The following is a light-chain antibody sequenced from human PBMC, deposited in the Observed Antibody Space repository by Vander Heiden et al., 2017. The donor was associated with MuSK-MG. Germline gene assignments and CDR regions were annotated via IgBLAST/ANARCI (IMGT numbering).Light chain of an antibody. CDR2: AAS. CDR3: QQLNIYLPIT. CDR1: QDISSY. J-gene: IGKJ5*01. Sequence: DIKLTQSPSFLSASVGDRVTISCRASQDISSYFAWYQQKPGKAPKLLIYAASTLHSGVPSRFSCSGSGTEFSLTISSLQPEDFATYYCQQLNIYLPITFGQGTLLEI. V-gene: IGKV1-9*01.